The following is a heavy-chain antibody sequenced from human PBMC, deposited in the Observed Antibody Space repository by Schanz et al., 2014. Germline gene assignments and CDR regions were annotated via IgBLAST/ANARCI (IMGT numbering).Heavy chain of an antibody. J-gene: IGHJ5*01. CDR2: INPNSGGT. V-gene: IGHV1-2*06. Sequence: QVQLVQSGADVKKPGASVKVSCKASGYTFTGYSMHWVRQAPGQGLEWMGRINPNSGGTNYAQKFQGRVTMTRDTSISTVYMELTRLTFDDTAIYYCARDSDVPKYNWFDSWGQGTLVTVSS. CDR3: ARDSDVPKYNWFDS. CDR1: GYTFTGYS. D-gene: IGHD6-6*01.